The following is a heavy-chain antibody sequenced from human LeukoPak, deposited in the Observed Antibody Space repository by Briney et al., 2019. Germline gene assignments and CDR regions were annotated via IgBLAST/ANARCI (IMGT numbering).Heavy chain of an antibody. Sequence: SETLSLTCTVSGGSLSNSNYYWGWIRRPPEKEPEWIGSIYYSGSTFYRASLKSRATISADTSKNQFSLRLSFVTAADTAVYYCTRLSTLRGVDVWGQGTTVIVSS. CDR3: TRLSTLRGVDV. CDR2: IYYSGST. V-gene: IGHV4-39*01. J-gene: IGHJ6*02. D-gene: IGHD1-1*01. CDR1: GGSLSNSNYY.